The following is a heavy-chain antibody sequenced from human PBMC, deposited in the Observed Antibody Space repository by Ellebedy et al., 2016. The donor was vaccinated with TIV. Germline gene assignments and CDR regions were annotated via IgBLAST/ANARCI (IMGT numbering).Heavy chain of an antibody. CDR1: GYTFTDYA. Sequence: AASVKVSCKASGYTFTDYAISWVRQAPGQGLEWVGWISAYNGNTNYAQKIQDRVTMTTDTSTSTAYMELRSLRSDDTAVYYCARDQSGNFEYWGQGTLITVSS. D-gene: IGHD2-15*01. CDR2: ISAYNGNT. CDR3: ARDQSGNFEY. J-gene: IGHJ4*02. V-gene: IGHV1-18*01.